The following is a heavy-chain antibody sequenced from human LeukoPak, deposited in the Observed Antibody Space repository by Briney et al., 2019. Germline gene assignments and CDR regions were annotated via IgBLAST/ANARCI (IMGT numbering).Heavy chain of an antibody. Sequence: ASVKVSCKASGYTFTDYYMHWVRQAPGQGLEWMGWINPDSGGTNFAQKFQGRVTMTRDTSITTVYMELTRLRSDDTAVYYCANWAATIRNFNYSGQGTLVTVSS. J-gene: IGHJ4*02. CDR2: INPDSGGT. D-gene: IGHD5-12*01. CDR3: ANWAATIRNFNY. CDR1: GYTFTDYY. V-gene: IGHV1-2*02.